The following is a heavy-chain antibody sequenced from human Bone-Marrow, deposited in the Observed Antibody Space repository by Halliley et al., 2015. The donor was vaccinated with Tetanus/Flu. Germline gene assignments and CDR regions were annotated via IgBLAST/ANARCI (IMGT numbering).Heavy chain of an antibody. D-gene: IGHD6-13*01. Sequence: WVAGVRYEGLNKYYADSGKGRFTVSRDNSENTLYLQMNSLRAEDTALYYCARGRSSTWYFDNWGQGTLVTVS. CDR3: ARGRSSTWYFDN. CDR2: VRYEGLNK. V-gene: IGHV3-33*01. J-gene: IGHJ4*02.